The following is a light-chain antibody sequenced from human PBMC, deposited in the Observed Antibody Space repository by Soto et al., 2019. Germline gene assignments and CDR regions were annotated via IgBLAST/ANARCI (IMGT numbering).Light chain of an antibody. V-gene: IGKV3-20*01. Sequence: EFVLTQSPGTLSLSPGERATLSCRASQTVRNNYLAWYQQKPGQAPRLLIYDASSRATGIPDRFSGGGSGTDFTLTISRLEPEDFVVYYCQQYGRSPTFGQGTKVDIK. CDR3: QQYGRSPT. CDR2: DAS. J-gene: IGKJ1*01. CDR1: QTVRNNY.